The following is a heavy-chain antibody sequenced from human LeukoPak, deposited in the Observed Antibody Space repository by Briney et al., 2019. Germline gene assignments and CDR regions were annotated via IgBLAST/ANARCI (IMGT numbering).Heavy chain of an antibody. V-gene: IGHV3-30*04. CDR3: AREGYSYGFGYYYYHMDV. CDR2: ISYDGSNK. Sequence: PGGSLRLSCAASGFTFSSYAMHWVRQAPGKGLEWVAVISYDGSNKYYADSVKGRFTISRDNSKNTLYLQMNSLRAEDTAVYYCAREGYSYGFGYYYYHMDVWGKGTTVTVSS. D-gene: IGHD5-18*01. CDR1: GFTFSSYA. J-gene: IGHJ6*03.